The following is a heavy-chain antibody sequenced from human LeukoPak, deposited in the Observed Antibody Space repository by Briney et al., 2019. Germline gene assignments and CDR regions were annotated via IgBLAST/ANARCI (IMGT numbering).Heavy chain of an antibody. Sequence: GGSLRLSCAASGFTFSSYGMHWVRQAPGKGLEWVAVISYDGSNKYYADSVKGRFTISRDNSKNTLYLQMNSLRAEDTAVYCCAKARSAAARFDYWGQGTLVTVSS. CDR1: GFTFSSYG. D-gene: IGHD6-13*01. CDR2: ISYDGSNK. V-gene: IGHV3-30*18. J-gene: IGHJ4*02. CDR3: AKARSAAARFDY.